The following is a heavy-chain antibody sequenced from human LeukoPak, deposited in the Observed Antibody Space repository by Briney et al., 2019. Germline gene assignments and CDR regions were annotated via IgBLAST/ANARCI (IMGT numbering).Heavy chain of an antibody. CDR3: ARDAPAEYYCWSGYPSLYCDKDV. CDR1: GYTFTSYG. Sequence: ASVKVSCKASGYTFTSYGIGWVREAPGQRLECMGWISANIGNTNYAQKFQGRATMTTDTSRSTAYMELRRLRSHDPAVYYGARDAPAEYYCWSGYPSLYCDKDVWGQGTTVTVSS. D-gene: IGHD3-3*01. CDR2: ISANIGNT. J-gene: IGHJ6*02. V-gene: IGHV1-18*01.